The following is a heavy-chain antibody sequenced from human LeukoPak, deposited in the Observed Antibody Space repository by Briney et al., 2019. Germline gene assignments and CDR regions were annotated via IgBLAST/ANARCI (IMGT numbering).Heavy chain of an antibody. CDR3: ARHVLLWFGELYGNWFDP. D-gene: IGHD3-10*01. CDR2: MNPNSGNT. J-gene: IGHJ5*02. CDR1: GYTFTSYD. V-gene: IGHV1-8*01. Sequence: ASVKVSCKASGYTFTSYDINWVRQATGQGLEWMGWMNPNSGNTGYAQKFQGRVTMTRNTSISTAYMELSSLRSEDTAAYYCARHVLLWFGELYGNWFDPWGQGTLVTVSS.